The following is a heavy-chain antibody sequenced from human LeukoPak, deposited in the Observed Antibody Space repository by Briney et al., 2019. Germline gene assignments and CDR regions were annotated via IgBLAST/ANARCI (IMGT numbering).Heavy chain of an antibody. D-gene: IGHD3-10*01. CDR3: AREVYYYGSGSYYNVFDY. CDR1: GGSISSYY. V-gene: IGHV4-59*01. J-gene: IGHJ4*02. Sequence: SETLSLTCTVSGGSISSYYWSWIRQPPGKGLEWIGYIYYSGSTNHNPSLKSRVTISVDTSKNQFSLKLSSVTAADTAVYYCAREVYYYGSGSYYNVFDYWGQGTLVTVSS. CDR2: IYYSGST.